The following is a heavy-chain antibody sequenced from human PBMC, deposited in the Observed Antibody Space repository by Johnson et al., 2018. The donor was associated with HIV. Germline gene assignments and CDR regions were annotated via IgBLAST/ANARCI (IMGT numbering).Heavy chain of an antibody. CDR1: RFTFSIYA. D-gene: IGHD6-13*01. V-gene: IGHV3-23*04. Sequence: VQLVEYGGGLVQPGGSLRLSCAASRFTFSIYAMTWVRQAPGKGLEWVSGISGSGGSTYYADSVKGRFTISRDNSKNTLYLEMNSLRAEDTAVYYCAKDKYSSSPDAFEIWGQGTLVTVSS. J-gene: IGHJ3*02. CDR3: AKDKYSSSPDAFEI. CDR2: ISGSGGST.